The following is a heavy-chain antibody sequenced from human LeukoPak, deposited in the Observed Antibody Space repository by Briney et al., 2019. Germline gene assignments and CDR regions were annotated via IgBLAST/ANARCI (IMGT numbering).Heavy chain of an antibody. Sequence: GGSLRLSCAASGFTFSDYYMSWIRQAPGKGLEWVSAISESGSGTYYADSVKGRFTISRDNSKDTLSLQMNSLRAEDTAVYYCAKDIAQGYTFGSIEQDYWGQGTLVTVSS. J-gene: IGHJ4*02. CDR2: ISESGSGT. V-gene: IGHV3-23*01. CDR3: AKDIAQGYTFGSIEQDY. D-gene: IGHD5-18*01. CDR1: GFTFSDYY.